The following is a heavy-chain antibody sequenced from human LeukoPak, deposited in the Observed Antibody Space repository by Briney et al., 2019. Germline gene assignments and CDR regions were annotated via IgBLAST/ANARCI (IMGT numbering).Heavy chain of an antibody. V-gene: IGHV3-21*01. CDR3: ARDAGVATISHFDY. Sequence: AGGSLRLSCAASGFTFSSYAMSWVRQAPGKGLEWVSSISSSSSYIYYADSVKGRFTISRDNAKNSLYLQMNSLRAEDTAVYYCARDAGVATISHFDYWGQGTLVTVSS. CDR1: GFTFSSYA. J-gene: IGHJ4*02. D-gene: IGHD5-12*01. CDR2: ISSSSSYI.